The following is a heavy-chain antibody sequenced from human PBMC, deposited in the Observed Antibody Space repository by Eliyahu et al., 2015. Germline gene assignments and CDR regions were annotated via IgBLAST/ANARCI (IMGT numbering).Heavy chain of an antibody. CDR1: GGSISSYY. J-gene: IGHJ4*02. Sequence: PGLVKPSETLSLTCXXXGGSISSYYWSWIRQPPGKGLEWIGYIYYSGSTNYNPSLKSRVTISVDTSKNQFSLKLSSVTAAXTAVYYCARAWYYDFWSGFDYWGQGTLVTVSS. CDR3: ARAWYYDFWSGFDY. D-gene: IGHD3-3*01. V-gene: IGHV4-59*01. CDR2: IYYSGST.